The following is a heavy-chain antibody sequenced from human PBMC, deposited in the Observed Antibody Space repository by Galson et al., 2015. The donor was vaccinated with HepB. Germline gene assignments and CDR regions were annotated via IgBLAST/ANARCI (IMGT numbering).Heavy chain of an antibody. D-gene: IGHD1-26*01. Sequence: SLRLSCAASGFTFSSYSMNWVRQAPGKGLEWVSSISSSSSYIYYADSVKGRFTISRDNAKNSLYLQTNSLRAEDTAVYYCAREKGGIVGATTRAFDIWGQGTMVTVSS. CDR2: ISSSSSYI. CDR1: GFTFSSYS. J-gene: IGHJ3*02. V-gene: IGHV3-21*01. CDR3: AREKGGIVGATTRAFDI.